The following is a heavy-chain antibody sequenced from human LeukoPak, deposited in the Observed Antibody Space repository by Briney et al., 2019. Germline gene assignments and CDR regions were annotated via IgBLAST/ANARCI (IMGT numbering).Heavy chain of an antibody. V-gene: IGHV3-21*01. J-gene: IGHJ4*02. CDR1: GFTFSSYN. Sequence: GGSLRLSCAASGFTFSSYNMNGVRQAPGKGLEWVSSISSSSSYMYYADSVKGRFTISRDNAKKSQYLQMNSLRAEDTAVYYCAVGITAPGTFFDNWGQGTLVTVSS. CDR2: ISSSSSYM. D-gene: IGHD6-13*01. CDR3: AVGITAPGTFFDN.